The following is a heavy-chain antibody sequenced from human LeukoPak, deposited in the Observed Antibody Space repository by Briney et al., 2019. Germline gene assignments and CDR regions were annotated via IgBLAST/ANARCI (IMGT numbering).Heavy chain of an antibody. J-gene: IGHJ4*02. V-gene: IGHV3-30-3*01. CDR3: ARDRFGYDSSGPLGY. CDR2: ISYDGSNK. Sequence: GGSLRLSCAVSGLTFSRYAMSWVRQARGKGLEGVAVISYDGSNKYYADSVKGRFTISRDNSKNTLYLQMNSLRAEDTAVYYCARDRFGYDSSGPLGYWGWGTRATVSS. D-gene: IGHD3-22*01. CDR1: GLTFSRYA.